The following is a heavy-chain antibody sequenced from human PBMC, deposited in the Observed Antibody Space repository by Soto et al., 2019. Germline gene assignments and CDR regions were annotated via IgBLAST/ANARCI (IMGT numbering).Heavy chain of an antibody. CDR2: ISGSGGST. CDR3: AKELEEAYYYDSRGFDP. Sequence: GGSLRLSCAASGFTFSSYAMSWVRQAPGKGLEWVSAISGSGGSTYYADSVKGRFTISRDNSKNTLYLQMNSLRAEDTAVYYCAKELEEAYYYDSRGFDPWGQGTLVTVSS. D-gene: IGHD3-22*01. CDR1: GFTFSSYA. V-gene: IGHV3-23*01. J-gene: IGHJ5*02.